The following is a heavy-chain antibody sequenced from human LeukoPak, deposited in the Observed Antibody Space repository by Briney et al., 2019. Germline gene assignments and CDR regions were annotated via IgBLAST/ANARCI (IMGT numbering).Heavy chain of an antibody. CDR3: ARVDRYYDILTGYEDY. J-gene: IGHJ4*02. D-gene: IGHD3-9*01. V-gene: IGHV1-18*01. Sequence: GASVKVSCKASGYTFTSYGISWVRQAPGQGLEWMGWISAYNGNTNYAQKLQGRVTMTTDTSTSTAYMELRSLRSDDTAVYCCARVDRYYDILTGYEDYWGQGTLVTVSS. CDR2: ISAYNGNT. CDR1: GYTFTSYG.